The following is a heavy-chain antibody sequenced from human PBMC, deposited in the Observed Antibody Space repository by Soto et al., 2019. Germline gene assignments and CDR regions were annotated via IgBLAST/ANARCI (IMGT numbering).Heavy chain of an antibody. CDR3: ARAPRTYDFPYYFDY. J-gene: IGHJ4*02. Sequence: MRLSCAASAFTFSSYAMSWVRQAPGKGLEWVSSISGSDGITYYADSVKGRFTVSRDNSKDTLYLQMNSLRAEDTAVYYCARAPRTYDFPYYFDYWGQGTLVTVSS. CDR2: ISGSDGIT. D-gene: IGHD3-3*01. CDR1: AFTFSSYA. V-gene: IGHV3-23*01.